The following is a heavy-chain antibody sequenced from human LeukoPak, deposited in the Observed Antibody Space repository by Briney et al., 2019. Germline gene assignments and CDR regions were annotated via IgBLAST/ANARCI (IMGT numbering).Heavy chain of an antibody. D-gene: IGHD3-3*01. Sequence: SETLSLTCTVSGGSISSYYWSWIRQPAGKGLEWIGRIYTSGSTNYNPSLKSRVTISVDTSKNQFSLKLSSVTAADTAVYYCARGYDFWSGYYFDYWGQGTLVTVSS. V-gene: IGHV4-4*07. CDR3: ARGYDFWSGYYFDY. J-gene: IGHJ4*02. CDR1: GGSISSYY. CDR2: IYTSGST.